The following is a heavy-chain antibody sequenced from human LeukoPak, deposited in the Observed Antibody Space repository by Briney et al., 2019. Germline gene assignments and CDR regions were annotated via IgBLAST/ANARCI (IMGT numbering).Heavy chain of an antibody. D-gene: IGHD3-3*02. CDR2: IKSDGGET. V-gene: IGHV3-74*01. CDR1: GFTFSRHW. J-gene: IGHJ4*02. CDR3: ARVISYFDL. Sequence: GGSLRLSCAASGFTFSRHWMHWVRQGPGKGLEWVSRIKSDGGETQYADSVKGRFTISRDNAHNTPYLQMTSLRPEDTAIYYCARVISYFDLWGQGALVTASS.